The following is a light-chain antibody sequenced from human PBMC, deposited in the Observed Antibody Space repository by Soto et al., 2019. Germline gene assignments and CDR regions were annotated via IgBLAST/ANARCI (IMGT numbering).Light chain of an antibody. CDR1: STDVGGYNY. J-gene: IGLJ1*01. CDR2: DVS. Sequence: QAVVTQPRSVSGSPGQSVTISCTGTSTDVGGYNYVSWYQQHPGEVPKLMLYDVSKRPSGVPDRFSGSKSGNTASLTISGFQAEDEADYYCCSYAGRDTLYVFGSGTKVTVL. CDR3: CSYAGRDTLYV. V-gene: IGLV2-11*01.